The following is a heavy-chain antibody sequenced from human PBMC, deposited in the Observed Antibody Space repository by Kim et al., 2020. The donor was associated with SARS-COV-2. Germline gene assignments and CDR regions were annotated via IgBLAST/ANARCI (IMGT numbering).Heavy chain of an antibody. Sequence: YDPSLKSRVTISVDTSKNQFSLKLSSVTAADTAMNYCGRLRGNSYGHIDYWGQGTLVIVSS. CDR3: GRLRGNSYGHIDY. D-gene: IGHD5-18*01. V-gene: IGHV4-39*01. J-gene: IGHJ4*02.